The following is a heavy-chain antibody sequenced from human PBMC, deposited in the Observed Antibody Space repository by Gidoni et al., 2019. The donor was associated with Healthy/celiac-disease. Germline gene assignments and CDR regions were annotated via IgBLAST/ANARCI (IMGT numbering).Heavy chain of an antibody. Sequence: VQLQESGPGLVKPSETLSLTCTVSGGSISSYYWSWIRQPPGKGLEWIGYIYYSGSTNYNPSLKSRVTISVDTSKNQFSLKLSSVTAADTAVYYCARETKNYYDSSGYYYYFDYWGQGTLVTVSS. CDR1: GGSISSYY. CDR3: ARETKNYYDSSGYYYYFDY. D-gene: IGHD3-22*01. J-gene: IGHJ4*02. CDR2: IYYSGST. V-gene: IGHV4-59*01.